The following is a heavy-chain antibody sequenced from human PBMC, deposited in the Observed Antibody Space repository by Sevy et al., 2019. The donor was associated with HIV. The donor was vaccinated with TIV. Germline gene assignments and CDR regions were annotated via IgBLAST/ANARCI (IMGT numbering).Heavy chain of an antibody. CDR3: ARDKNTFYYGMDV. CDR1: GFPVSSSY. J-gene: IGHJ6*02. V-gene: IGHV3-53*01. D-gene: IGHD2-2*02. Sequence: GGSLRLSCAASGFPVSSSYMNWVRQAPGKGLEWVSVLYSGSKTDYADSLKGRFTISRDNCKNTLYLQMNSLRAEDTAVYYCARDKNTFYYGMDVWGQGTTVTVSS. CDR2: LYSGSKT.